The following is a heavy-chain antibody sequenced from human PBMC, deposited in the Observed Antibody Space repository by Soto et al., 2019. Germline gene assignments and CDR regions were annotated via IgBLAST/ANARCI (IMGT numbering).Heavy chain of an antibody. Sequence: EVQLVESGGGLVKPGGSLRLSCAASGFTFSSYSMNWVRQAPGKGLEWVSSISSSSSYIYYADSVKGRFTISRDNAKNSLYLQMNSLRAEDTAVYYCARLNPVRGATGMDVWGQGTTVTVSS. J-gene: IGHJ6*02. CDR2: ISSSSSYI. D-gene: IGHD3-10*01. V-gene: IGHV3-21*01. CDR3: ARLNPVRGATGMDV. CDR1: GFTFSSYS.